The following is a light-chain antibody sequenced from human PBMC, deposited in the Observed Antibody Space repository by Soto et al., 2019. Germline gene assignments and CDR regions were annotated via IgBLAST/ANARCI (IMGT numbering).Light chain of an antibody. CDR2: GAS. CDR1: QSVSSSY. CDR3: QQYGSSPRT. V-gene: IGKV3-20*01. Sequence: EIVLTQSPGTLSLSPGERATLSCRASQSVSSSYLAWYQQKPGQAPRLLIYGASSRATGIPDRFSGSGSGTDFTLTISRLEPEDFAVYYFQQYGSSPRTFGQGTRREIK. J-gene: IGKJ5*01.